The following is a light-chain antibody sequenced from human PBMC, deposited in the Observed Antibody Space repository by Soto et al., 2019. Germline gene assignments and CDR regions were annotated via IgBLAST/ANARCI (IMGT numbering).Light chain of an antibody. CDR2: YDS. CDR3: QVWDSSSDHPG. CDR1: NIGSKS. V-gene: IGLV3-21*04. J-gene: IGLJ2*01. Sequence: SYELTQPPSVSVAPGKTARITCGGNNIGSKSVHWYQQKPGQAPVLVIYYDSDRPSGIPERFSGSNSGNTATLTISRVEAGDEADYYCQVWDSSSDHPGFGGGTKVTFL.